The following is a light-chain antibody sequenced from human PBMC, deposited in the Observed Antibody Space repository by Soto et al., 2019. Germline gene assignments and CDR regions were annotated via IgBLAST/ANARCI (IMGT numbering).Light chain of an antibody. CDR1: SSDVGAYNY. V-gene: IGLV2-14*03. Sequence: QSALTQPASVSGSPGQSITISCTGTSSDVGAYNYVSWYQQHPGKAPELMIYDVTSRPSGVSDRFSGSKSGNTASLTISGLRTEDEGDYYCSSKPTSSSTPVVFGGGTKLTVL. J-gene: IGLJ3*02. CDR2: DVT. CDR3: SSKPTSSSTPVV.